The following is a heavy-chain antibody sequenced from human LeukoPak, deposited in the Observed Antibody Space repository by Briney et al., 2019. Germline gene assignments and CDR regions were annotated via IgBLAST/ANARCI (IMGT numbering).Heavy chain of an antibody. V-gene: IGHV3-23*01. CDR1: GFTFSNFA. D-gene: IGHD3-16*01. Sequence: GGTLRLSCAASGFTFSNFAMSWGRQAPGKGLEWVSAISDNADATYYADSVKGRFTISRDRSNNLLFLQMNSLRDEDTAVYFCAKKGSWGRFDFWGQGTRVTVSS. J-gene: IGHJ4*02. CDR2: ISDNADAT. CDR3: AKKGSWGRFDF.